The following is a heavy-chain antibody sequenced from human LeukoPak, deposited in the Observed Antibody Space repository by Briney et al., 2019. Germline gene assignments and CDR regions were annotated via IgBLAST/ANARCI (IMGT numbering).Heavy chain of an antibody. CDR1: GYTFTGYY. CDR2: INPNSGGT. J-gene: IGHJ6*03. V-gene: IGHV1-2*06. CDR3: ARGDIGYCSGGSCYSLYYYYMDV. Sequence: GASVKVSCKASGYTFTGYYMHWVRQAPGQGLEWMGRINPNSGGTNYAQKFQGRVTMTRDTSISTAYMELSRLRSDDTAVYYCARGDIGYCSGGSCYSLYYYYMDVWGQGTLVTVSS. D-gene: IGHD2-15*01.